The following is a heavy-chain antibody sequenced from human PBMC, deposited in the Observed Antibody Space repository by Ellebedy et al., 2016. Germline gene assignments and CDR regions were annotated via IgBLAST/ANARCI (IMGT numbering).Heavy chain of an antibody. V-gene: IGHV3-33*01. CDR3: ARGYLENSFDH. Sequence: GESLKISXAASGFTFSNYGMHWVRQPPGKGLEWVAVIWYDGSNKYYEASVKGRFTISRDNSKNTLHLQMNSLRAEDTAVYYCARGYLENSFDHWGLGTLVTVSS. CDR1: GFTFSNYG. J-gene: IGHJ4*02. CDR2: IWYDGSNK. D-gene: IGHD1-26*01.